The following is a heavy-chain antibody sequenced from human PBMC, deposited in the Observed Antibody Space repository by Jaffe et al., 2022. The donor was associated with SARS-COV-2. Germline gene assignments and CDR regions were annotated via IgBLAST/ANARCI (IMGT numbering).Heavy chain of an antibody. Sequence: QVQLVQSGAEVKKPGASVKVSCKPSGYTFTSYDFNWVRQAPGQGPEWMGWMNPISGNTGFARKFQGRVTMTRNTSIGTAYMELSSLRSDDTAIYYCTTGDRGPWTGNGYWLGHWGQGTLVTVSS. J-gene: IGHJ5*02. CDR2: MNPISGNT. CDR1: GYTFTSYD. D-gene: IGHD1-1*01. V-gene: IGHV1-8*01. CDR3: TTGDRGPWTGNGYWLGH.